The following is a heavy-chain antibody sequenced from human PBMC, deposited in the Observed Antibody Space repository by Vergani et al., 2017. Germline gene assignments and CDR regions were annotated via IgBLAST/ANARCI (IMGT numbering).Heavy chain of an antibody. Sequence: VQLVKSGEGVVQPGRSLRLSCAASGLTFSSYGMHWVRQAQGKGLEWVSSISSSSSYLYYADSVKGRFTISRENAKNSLSLQMNSLRAEDKAVYYCSRDHVIGGYSYGYVNWFDPWGQGTLVTVSS. D-gene: IGHD5-18*01. CDR3: SRDHVIGGYSYGYVNWFDP. J-gene: IGHJ5*02. CDR1: GLTFSSYG. CDR2: ISSSSSYL. V-gene: IGHV3-21*01.